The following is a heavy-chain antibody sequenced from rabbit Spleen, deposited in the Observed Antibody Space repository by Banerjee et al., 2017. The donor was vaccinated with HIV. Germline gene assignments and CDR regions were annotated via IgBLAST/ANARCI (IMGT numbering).Heavy chain of an antibody. D-gene: IGHD4-1*01. J-gene: IGHJ4*01. CDR2: IYSTIHYP. CDR3: ARVSESSGWGEDL. Sequence: QEQLVESGGGLVKPGGTLTLTCKGSGFSFSSGYDIVWVRQAPGKGLEWIGDIYSTIHYPYYGNWAKGRFTISKTSSTTVTLQMTSLTVADTATYFCARVSESSGWGEDLWGQGTLVTVS. CDR1: GFSFSSGYD. V-gene: IGHV1S45*01.